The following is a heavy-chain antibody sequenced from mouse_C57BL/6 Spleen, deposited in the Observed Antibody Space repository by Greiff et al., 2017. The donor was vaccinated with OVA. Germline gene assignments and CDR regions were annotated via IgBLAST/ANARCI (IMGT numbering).Heavy chain of an antibody. D-gene: IGHD3-3*01. CDR2: INPSSGYT. J-gene: IGHJ2*01. CDR1: GYTFTSYT. Sequence: QVQLKESGAELARPGASVKMSCKASGYTFTSYTMHWVKQRPGQGLEWIGYINPSSGYTKYNQKFKDKATLTADKSSSTAYMQLSSLTSEDSAVYYCARWGAVDYWGQGTTLTVSS. V-gene: IGHV1-4*01. CDR3: ARWGAVDY.